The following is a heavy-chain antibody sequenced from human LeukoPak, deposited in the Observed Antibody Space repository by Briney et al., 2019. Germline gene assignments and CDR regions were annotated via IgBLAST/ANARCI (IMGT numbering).Heavy chain of an antibody. Sequence: PSETLSLTCTVSGGSISSSSYYWGWIRQPPGKGLEWIGSIYYSGSTYYNPSLKSRVTISVDTSKNQFSLKLSSVTAADTAVYYCARRRGLRYFDPNDYWGQGTLVTVSS. V-gene: IGHV4-39*01. CDR1: GGSISSSSYY. J-gene: IGHJ4*02. CDR2: IYYSGST. CDR3: ARRRGLRYFDPNDY. D-gene: IGHD3-9*01.